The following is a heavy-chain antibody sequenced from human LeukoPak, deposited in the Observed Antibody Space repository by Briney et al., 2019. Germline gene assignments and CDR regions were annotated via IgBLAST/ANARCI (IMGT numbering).Heavy chain of an antibody. V-gene: IGHV3-7*04. Sequence: GGSLRLSCAGYGITLSELWMNWVRQVPGKGLEWVANIKQDGSEKKYADSVKGRFTISRDNAKNSVYLQMNSLRVDDTAFYYCVGGYGWLPDYWGQGALVTVSS. D-gene: IGHD6-19*01. CDR2: IKQDGSEK. J-gene: IGHJ4*02. CDR1: GITLSELW. CDR3: VGGYGWLPDY.